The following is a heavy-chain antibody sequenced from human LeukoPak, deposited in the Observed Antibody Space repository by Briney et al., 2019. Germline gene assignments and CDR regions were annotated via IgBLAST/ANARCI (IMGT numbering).Heavy chain of an antibody. CDR2: IKQDGSEK. CDR3: AREGYYDSSALYN. V-gene: IGHV3-7*01. J-gene: IGHJ4*02. Sequence: GGSLRLSCAASGFTFSIYWISWVRQAPGKGLEWLSNIKQDGSEKHYVDSVKGRFTLSRDNAKNSLYLQMNSLRAEDTAVYYCAREGYYDSSALYNWGQGTLVTVSS. CDR1: GFTFSIYW. D-gene: IGHD3-22*01.